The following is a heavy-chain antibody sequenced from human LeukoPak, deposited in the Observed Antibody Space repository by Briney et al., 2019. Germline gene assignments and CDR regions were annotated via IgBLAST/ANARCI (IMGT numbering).Heavy chain of an antibody. CDR1: GGSFSGYY. D-gene: IGHD3-10*01. Sequence: SETLSLTCAVYGGSFSGYYWSWIRQPPGKGLEWIGVINHSGSTNYNPSLKSRVTISVDTSKNQFSLKLSSVTAADTAVYYCARGLFHYYGSGSYKGHYDYWGQGTLVTVSS. CDR3: ARGLFHYYGSGSYKGHYDY. J-gene: IGHJ4*02. CDR2: INHSGST. V-gene: IGHV4-34*01.